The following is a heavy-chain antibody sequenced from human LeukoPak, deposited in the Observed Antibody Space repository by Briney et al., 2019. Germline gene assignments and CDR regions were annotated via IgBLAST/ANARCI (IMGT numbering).Heavy chain of an antibody. J-gene: IGHJ5*02. CDR3: ARDGATGGWFDP. CDR2: IYHSGST. CDR1: GDSINSGDYS. V-gene: IGHV4-30-2*01. Sequence: SGTLSLTCTVSGDSINSGDYSWSWIRQPPGKGLEWIGYIYHSGSTYYNPSLKSRVTISVDRSKNQLSLKLTSVTAADTAVYYCARDGATGGWFDPWGQGTLVTVSS. D-gene: IGHD1-26*01.